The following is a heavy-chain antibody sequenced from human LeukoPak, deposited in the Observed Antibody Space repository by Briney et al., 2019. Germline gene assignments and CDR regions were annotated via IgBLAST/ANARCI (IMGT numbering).Heavy chain of an antibody. J-gene: IGHJ4*02. CDR3: ANFFYGDLPFDY. CDR2: IRYDGSNK. D-gene: IGHD4-17*01. Sequence: GGSLRLSCAASGFTFSSYGMHWVRQAPGKGLEWVAFIRYDGSNKYYADSVKGRFTISRDNSKNTLYLQMNSLRAEDTAVYYCANFFYGDLPFDYWGQGTLVTVSS. V-gene: IGHV3-30*02. CDR1: GFTFSSYG.